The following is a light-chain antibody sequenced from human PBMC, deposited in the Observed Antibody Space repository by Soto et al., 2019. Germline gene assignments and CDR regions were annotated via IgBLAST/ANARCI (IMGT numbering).Light chain of an antibody. V-gene: IGKV1-27*01. Sequence: DIQMTQSPSSLSASVGDRVTITCRASQGISNHLAWYQQKPGKVPKLLICAASTLQSGVPSRFSGSGSGTDFTLTISSLQPVDVASYYCQQSNSVPYTFGQGTKLEIK. CDR1: QGISNH. CDR3: QQSNSVPYT. CDR2: AAS. J-gene: IGKJ2*01.